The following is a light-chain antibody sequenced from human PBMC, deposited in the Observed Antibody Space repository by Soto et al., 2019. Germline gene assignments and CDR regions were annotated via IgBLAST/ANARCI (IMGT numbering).Light chain of an antibody. J-gene: IGKJ4*01. CDR1: QGIGNH. V-gene: IGKV1-27*01. CDR3: QKYDSAPLT. Sequence: DIPMTQSPSSLSASVGGRITITCRASQGIGNHLAWYQQRPGRVPKLLIHAASTLQSGVPSRISGSGSGTDFSLTISSLRPEDVATYYCQKYDSAPLTFGGGTKVEIK. CDR2: AAS.